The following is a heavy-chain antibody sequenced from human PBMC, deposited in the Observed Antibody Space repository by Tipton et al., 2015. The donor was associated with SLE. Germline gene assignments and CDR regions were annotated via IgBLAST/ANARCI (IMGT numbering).Heavy chain of an antibody. V-gene: IGHV4-4*08. J-gene: IGHJ3*02. CDR3: AREFDYYDSSYSRGAIDI. Sequence: TLSLTCTVSGGSISSHYCSWSRQPPGKTLEWIGYIYSGGSTNYNPSLKSRVSISVDTSKNQISLKLSSVTAADTAAYYCAREFDYYDSSYSRGAIDIWGQGTLVTVSS. D-gene: IGHD3-22*01. CDR2: IYSGGST. CDR1: GGSISSHY.